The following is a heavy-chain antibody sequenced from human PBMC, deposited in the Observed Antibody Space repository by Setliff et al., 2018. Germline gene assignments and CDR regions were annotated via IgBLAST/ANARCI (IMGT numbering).Heavy chain of an antibody. CDR1: GYTFTSYY. CDR2: IIPILGTT. J-gene: IGHJ4*01. D-gene: IGHD6-19*01. CDR3: ASALIRRVAVAGKSQFDY. V-gene: IGHV1-69*05. Sequence: SVKVSCKASGYTFTSYYMHWVRQAPGQGLEWMGGIIPILGTTDYAQNFQGRVTITTDESTSSAYLEMSNLRSEDTAVYYCASALIRRVAVAGKSQFDYWGQGTLVTVSS.